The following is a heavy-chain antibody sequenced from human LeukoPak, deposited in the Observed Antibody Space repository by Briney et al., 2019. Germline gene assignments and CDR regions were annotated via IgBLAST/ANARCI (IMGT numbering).Heavy chain of an antibody. D-gene: IGHD4-23*01. J-gene: IGHJ4*02. CDR1: GYTFTGYY. CDR3: ARVPLSIHYGGNPLGDY. Sequence: ASVKVSCKASGYTFTGYYMHWVRQAPGQGLEWMGWINPNSGGTNCAQKFQGRVTMTRDTSISTAYMELSRLRSDDTAVYYCARVPLSIHYGGNPLGDYWGQGTLVTVSS. CDR2: INPNSGGT. V-gene: IGHV1-2*02.